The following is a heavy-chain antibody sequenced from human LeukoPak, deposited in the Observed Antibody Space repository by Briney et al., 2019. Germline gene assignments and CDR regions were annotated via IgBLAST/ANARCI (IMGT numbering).Heavy chain of an antibody. J-gene: IGHJ4*02. Sequence: EASVKVSCKASGYTFTSYGISWVRQAPGQGLEWMGWISAYNGNTNYAQKLQGRVTMTTDTSTSTAYMELRSLRSGDTAVYYCARDGGIAAAGLSDYWGQGTLVTVSS. D-gene: IGHD6-13*01. CDR2: ISAYNGNT. CDR1: GYTFTSYG. V-gene: IGHV1-18*01. CDR3: ARDGGIAAAGLSDY.